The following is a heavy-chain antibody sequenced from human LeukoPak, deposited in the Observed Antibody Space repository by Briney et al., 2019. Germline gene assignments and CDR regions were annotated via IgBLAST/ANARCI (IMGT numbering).Heavy chain of an antibody. D-gene: IGHD4-11*01. CDR3: AKANIYSNYYYYYMDV. V-gene: IGHV3-23*01. CDR2: ISGSGGST. J-gene: IGHJ6*03. CDR1: GFTLSSYA. Sequence: GTLRLSCAASGFTLSSYAMSWGRQAPGEGLEWGSAISGSGGSTYYADSVKGRFTISRDNSKNTLYLQMNSLRAEDTAVYYCAKANIYSNYYYYYMDVWGKGTTVTVSS.